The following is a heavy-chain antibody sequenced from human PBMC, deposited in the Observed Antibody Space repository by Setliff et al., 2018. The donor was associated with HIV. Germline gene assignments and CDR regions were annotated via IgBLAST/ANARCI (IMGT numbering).Heavy chain of an antibody. CDR1: GGSISSSNW. V-gene: IGHV4-4*02. Sequence: LSLTCAVSGGSISSSNWWSWVRQPPGKGLEWIGEIYHSGSTNYNPSLKSRVTISLDRSKTQFSLKLNSVTTADTAVYYCARSRTSSGYYGVTGYGMDVWGQGTTVTVSS. D-gene: IGHD3-22*01. CDR2: IYHSGST. CDR3: ARSRTSSGYYGVTGYGMDV. J-gene: IGHJ6*02.